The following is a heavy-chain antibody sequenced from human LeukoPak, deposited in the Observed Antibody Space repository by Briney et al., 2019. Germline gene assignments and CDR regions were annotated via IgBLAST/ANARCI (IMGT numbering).Heavy chain of an antibody. V-gene: IGHV3-53*01. CDR3: ARSGSSGLFDY. J-gene: IGHJ4*02. D-gene: IGHD3-22*01. CDR1: GXTVSSNY. Sequence: PGGSLRLSCSASGXTVSSNYRSWVRQAPGKGLEWVSVIYSGGSTYYADSVKGRFTISRDNSKNTLYLQMNSLRAEDTAVYYCARSGSSGLFDYWGQGTVVTVSS. CDR2: IYSGGST.